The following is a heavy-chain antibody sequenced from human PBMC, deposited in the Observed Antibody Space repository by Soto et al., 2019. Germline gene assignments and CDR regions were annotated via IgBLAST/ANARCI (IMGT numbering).Heavy chain of an antibody. CDR2: IWYDGSNK. CDR3: ARDYDSSGYLNWFDP. V-gene: IGHV3-33*01. Sequence: PGGSLRLSCAASGFTFSSYGMHWVRQAPGKGLDWVAVIWYDGSNKYYADSVKGRFTISRDNSKNTLYLQMNSLRAEDTAVYYCARDYDSSGYLNWFDPWGQGTLVTVSS. D-gene: IGHD3-22*01. CDR1: GFTFSSYG. J-gene: IGHJ5*02.